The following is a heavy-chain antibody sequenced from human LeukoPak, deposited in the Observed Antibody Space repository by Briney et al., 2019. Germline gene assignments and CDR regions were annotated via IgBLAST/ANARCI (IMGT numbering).Heavy chain of an antibody. CDR2: INHSGST. CDR1: GYSISSGYY. Sequence: ASETLSLTCTVSGYSISSGYYWSWIRQPPGKGLEWIGEINHSGSTNYNPSLKSRVTISVDTSKNQFSLKLSSVTAADTAVYYCARMEMVRGLDYWGQGTLVTVSS. D-gene: IGHD3-10*01. CDR3: ARMEMVRGLDY. V-gene: IGHV4-38-2*02. J-gene: IGHJ4*02.